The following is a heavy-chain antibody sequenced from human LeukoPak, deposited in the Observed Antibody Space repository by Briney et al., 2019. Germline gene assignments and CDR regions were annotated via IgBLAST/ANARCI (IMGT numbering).Heavy chain of an antibody. V-gene: IGHV1-46*01. CDR1: GYTFTIYY. CDR2: INPSGGST. Sequence: ASVKVSCKASGYTFTIYYMHWVRQAPGQGLEWMGIINPSGGSTSYAQKFQGRVTVTGDMSTSTVYMELSSLRSEDTAVYYCARPRLGATYDAFDIWGQGTMVTVSS. CDR3: ARPRLGATYDAFDI. J-gene: IGHJ3*02. D-gene: IGHD1-26*01.